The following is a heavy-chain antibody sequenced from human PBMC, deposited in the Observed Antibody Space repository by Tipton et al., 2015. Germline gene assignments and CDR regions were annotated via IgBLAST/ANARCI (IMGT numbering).Heavy chain of an antibody. CDR3: ARARGRHGGLFDS. J-gene: IGHJ4*02. Sequence: TLSLICSVSSDSISKYYWSWIRQPPGKELEWIGYIQYSGSTNYNPSPKSRVTISVDTSKTQFSLKMSSVTASDTAVYYCARARGRHGGLFDSWGQGILVPVSS. CDR1: SDSISKYY. CDR2: IQYSGST. V-gene: IGHV4-59*01. D-gene: IGHD4-23*01.